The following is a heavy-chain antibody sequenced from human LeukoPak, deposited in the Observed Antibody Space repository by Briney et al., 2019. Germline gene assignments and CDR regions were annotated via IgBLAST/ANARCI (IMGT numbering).Heavy chain of an antibody. CDR2: IYPGDSDT. CDR3: ARHPYYDFWSGYYIDAFDI. J-gene: IGHJ3*02. CDR1: GYSFTSYW. V-gene: IGHV5-51*01. Sequence: GESLKISCKGSGYSFTSYWIGWVRQMPGKGLEWMGIIYPGDSDTRYSPSFQGQVTISADKSISTAYLQWSSLKASDTAMYYCARHPYYDFWSGYYIDAFDIWGQGTMVTVSS. D-gene: IGHD3-3*01.